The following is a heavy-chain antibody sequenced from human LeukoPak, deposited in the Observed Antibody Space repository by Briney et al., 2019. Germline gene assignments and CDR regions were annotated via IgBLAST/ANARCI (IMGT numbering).Heavy chain of an antibody. D-gene: IGHD6-6*01. CDR2: IYTSGST. CDR1: GGSISSYY. J-gene: IGHJ6*03. CDR3: ARVTRSSSPLYYYYYMDV. Sequence: PSETLSLTCTVSGGSISSYYWSWIRQPAGKGLEWIGRIYTSGSTNYNPSLKSRVTMSVDTSKNQFSLKLSSVTAADTAVYYCARVTRSSSPLYYYYYMDVWGQGTLVTVSS. V-gene: IGHV4-4*07.